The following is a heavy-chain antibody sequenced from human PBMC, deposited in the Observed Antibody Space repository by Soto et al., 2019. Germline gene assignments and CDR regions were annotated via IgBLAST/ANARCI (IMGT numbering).Heavy chain of an antibody. CDR3: ARRWEPYYDDYVFDY. D-gene: IGHD4-17*01. V-gene: IGHV4-39*01. J-gene: IGHJ4*02. Sequence: SETLSLTCTVSGGSISNVNYHWCWIRQPPGKGLEWIGSISYSGNTYYNPSLKSRVAISADTSKNQFSLILSSVTAADTAVYYCARRWEPYYDDYVFDYWGQGTLVTVSS. CDR1: GGSISNVNYH. CDR2: ISYSGNT.